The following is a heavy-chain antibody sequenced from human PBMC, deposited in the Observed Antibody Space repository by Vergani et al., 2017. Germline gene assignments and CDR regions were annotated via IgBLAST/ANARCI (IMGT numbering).Heavy chain of an antibody. V-gene: IGHV3-23*01. CDR3: ARDISSPGGYYYYYYGMDV. J-gene: IGHJ6*02. CDR2: ISSDGGST. Sequence: EVQLLESGGGLVQPGGSLRLSCAASGVTFSTYAMTWVRQAPGKGLEWVSTISSDGGSTYYADSVKGRFTISRDNAKNSLYLQMNSLRAEDTAVYYCARDISSPGGYYYYYYGMDVWGQGTTVTVSS. CDR1: GVTFSTYA. D-gene: IGHD1-14*01.